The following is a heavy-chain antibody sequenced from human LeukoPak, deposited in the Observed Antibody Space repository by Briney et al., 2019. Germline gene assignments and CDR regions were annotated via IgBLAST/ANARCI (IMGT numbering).Heavy chain of an antibody. Sequence: KTSETLSLTCAVYGGSFSGYYWSWIRQPPGKGLEWIGEINHSGSTNYNPSLKSRVTISVDTSKNQFSLKLSSVTAADTAVYYCARTPYYYGSGSYYGAFFDYWGQGTLVTVSS. CDR3: ARTPYYYGSGSYYGAFFDY. D-gene: IGHD3-10*01. CDR2: INHSGST. CDR1: GGSFSGYY. V-gene: IGHV4-34*01. J-gene: IGHJ4*02.